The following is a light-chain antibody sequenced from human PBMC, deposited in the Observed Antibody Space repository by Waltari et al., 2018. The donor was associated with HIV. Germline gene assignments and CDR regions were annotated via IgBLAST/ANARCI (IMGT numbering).Light chain of an antibody. CDR3: AAWDDSLNGWV. V-gene: IGLV1-44*01. Sequence: QSMLTQPPSASGTPGQRVAISCSGSSSNIRSNTVSWYQQLPGTAPKLLIYSNAQRPSGVPDRFSGSKSGTSASLAISGLQSEDEADYYCAAWDDSLNGWVFGGGTKLTVL. CDR1: SSNIRSNT. CDR2: SNA. J-gene: IGLJ3*02.